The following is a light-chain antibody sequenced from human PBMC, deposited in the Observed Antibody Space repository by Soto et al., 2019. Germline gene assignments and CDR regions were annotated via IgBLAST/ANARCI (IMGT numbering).Light chain of an antibody. V-gene: IGLV1-40*01. CDR3: QSYDSSLSGYYV. CDR1: RSNIGAGYD. Sequence: QSVLTQPPSVSGAPGQRITISCTGSRSNIGAGYDVHWYQQLPGTAPKLLIYGHSNRPSGVPDRFSGSKSGTSASLAITGLQAEDEADYYCQSYDSSLSGYYVFGTGTKVTVL. J-gene: IGLJ1*01. CDR2: GHS.